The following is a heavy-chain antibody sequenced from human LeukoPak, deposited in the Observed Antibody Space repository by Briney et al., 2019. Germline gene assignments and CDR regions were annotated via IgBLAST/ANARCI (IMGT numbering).Heavy chain of an antibody. D-gene: IGHD2-2*01. CDR2: MYYSGST. CDR1: GGSISSYY. J-gene: IGHJ4*02. V-gene: IGHV4-59*01. Sequence: SETLSLTCTVSGGSISSYYWSWIRQPPGKGLEWIGYMYYSGSTNYNPSLKSRVTISVDTSKNQFSLKLSSVTAADTAVYYCAILGVPANYWGQGTLVTVSS. CDR3: AILGVPANY.